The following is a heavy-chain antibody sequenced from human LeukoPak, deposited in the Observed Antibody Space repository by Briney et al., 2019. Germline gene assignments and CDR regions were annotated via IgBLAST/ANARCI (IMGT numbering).Heavy chain of an antibody. J-gene: IGHJ3*02. Sequence: ASVKVSCKASGYTFTSYDINWVRQATGQGLEWMGWMNPNSGNTGYAQKFQGRVTITTDESTSTAYMELSSLRSEDTAVYYCARDTGHYGSGSYSTLDAFDIWGQGTMVTVSS. V-gene: IGHV1-8*03. D-gene: IGHD3-10*01. CDR1: GYTFTSYD. CDR3: ARDTGHYGSGSYSTLDAFDI. CDR2: MNPNSGNT.